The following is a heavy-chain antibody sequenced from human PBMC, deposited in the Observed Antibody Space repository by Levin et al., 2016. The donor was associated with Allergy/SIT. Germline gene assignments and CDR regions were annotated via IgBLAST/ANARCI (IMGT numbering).Heavy chain of an antibody. CDR1: GGSISSSSYY. CDR3: ARHGYSNYEDYYYYYGMDV. J-gene: IGHJ6*02. V-gene: IGHV4-39*01. CDR2: IYYSGST. D-gene: IGHD4-11*01. Sequence: SETLSLTCTVSGGSISSSSYYWGWIRQPPGKGLEWIGSIYYSGSTYYNPSLKSRVTISVDTSKNQFSLKLSSVTAADTAVYYCARHGYSNYEDYYYYYGMDVWGQGTTVTVSS.